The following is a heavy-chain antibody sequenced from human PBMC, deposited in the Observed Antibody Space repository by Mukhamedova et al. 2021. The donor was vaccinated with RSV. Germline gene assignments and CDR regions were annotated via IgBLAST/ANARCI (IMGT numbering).Heavy chain of an antibody. V-gene: IGHV1-18*01. CDR2: ISAYNGNT. J-gene: IGHJ3*02. D-gene: IGHD5-18*01. Sequence: GLEWMGWISAYNGNTNYAQKLQGRVTMTTDTSTSTAYMELRSLRSDDTAVYYCARTMVTGDAFDIWGQGPMVTVSS. CDR3: ARTMVTGDAFDI.